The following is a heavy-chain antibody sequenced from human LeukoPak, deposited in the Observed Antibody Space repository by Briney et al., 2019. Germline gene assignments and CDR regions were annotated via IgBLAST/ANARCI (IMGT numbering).Heavy chain of an antibody. J-gene: IGHJ6*02. CDR1: GYTFTSYG. CDR3: AKDWGMVGAHSYYYGMDV. Sequence: ASVKVSCKASGYTFTSYGISWERQAPGQGLEWMGWISAYNGNTNYAQKLQGRVTMTTDTSTSTAYMELRSLRSDDTAVYYCAKDWGMVGAHSYYYGMDVWGQGTTVTVSS. CDR2: ISAYNGNT. V-gene: IGHV1-18*01. D-gene: IGHD1-26*01.